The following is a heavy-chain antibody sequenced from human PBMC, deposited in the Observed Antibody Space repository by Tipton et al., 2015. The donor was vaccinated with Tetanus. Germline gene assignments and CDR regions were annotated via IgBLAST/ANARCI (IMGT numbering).Heavy chain of an antibody. CDR3: ARRGEARANWFDA. J-gene: IGHJ5*02. CDR1: GFNIRDFG. Sequence: SLRLSCAGSGFNIRDFGMNWVRQAPGKGLEWLSYISYSSTSIYYAGSVKGRFAVSRDNGKNSLYLQMNTLTDADTAVYYCARRGEARANWFDAWGQGTLVTVSS. D-gene: IGHD2-21*01. V-gene: IGHV3-48*02. CDR2: ISYSSTSI.